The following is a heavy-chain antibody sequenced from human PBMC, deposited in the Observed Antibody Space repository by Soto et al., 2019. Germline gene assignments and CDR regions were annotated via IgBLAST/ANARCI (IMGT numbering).Heavy chain of an antibody. D-gene: IGHD5-18*01. J-gene: IGHJ4*02. V-gene: IGHV1-69*08. Sequence: QVQRVQSGAEVKKPGSSVKVSCKASGGTFSSYTISWVRQAPGQGLEWMGRIIPILGIANYAQKFQGRVTITADKSTSTAYMELSSLRSEDTAVYYCARDLGYSYGYRDDYWGQGTLVTVSS. CDR2: IIPILGIA. CDR3: ARDLGYSYGYRDDY. CDR1: GGTFSSYT.